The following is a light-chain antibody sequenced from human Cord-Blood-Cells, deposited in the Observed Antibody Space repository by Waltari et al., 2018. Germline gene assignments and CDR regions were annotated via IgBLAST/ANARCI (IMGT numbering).Light chain of an antibody. J-gene: IGKJ5*01. CDR2: GAS. Sequence: DIVLTQSPGTLSLSPGERATLSCRASQSVSSSYLAWYQQKPGQAPRLLIYGASSRATGIPYRFSGSGSGTDFTLTISRLEPEDFAVYYCQQYGSSPLITFGQGTRLEIK. V-gene: IGKV3-20*01. CDR3: QQYGSSPLIT. CDR1: QSVSSSY.